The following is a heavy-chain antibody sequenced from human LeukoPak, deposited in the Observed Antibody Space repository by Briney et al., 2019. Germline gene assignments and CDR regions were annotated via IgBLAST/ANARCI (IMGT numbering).Heavy chain of an antibody. J-gene: IGHJ4*02. CDR3: ARATVAGTPDY. CDR2: MNPNSGNT. CDR1: GYTFTSYD. V-gene: IGHV1-8*03. Sequence: ASVKVSCKASGYTFTSYDINWVRQATGQGLGWMGWMNPNSGNTGYAQKFQGRVTITRNASISTAYMELSSLRSEDTAVYYCARATVAGTPDYWGQGTLVTVSS. D-gene: IGHD6-19*01.